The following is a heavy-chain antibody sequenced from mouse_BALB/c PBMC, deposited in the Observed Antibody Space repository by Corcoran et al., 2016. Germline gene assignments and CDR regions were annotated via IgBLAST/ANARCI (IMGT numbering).Heavy chain of an antibody. V-gene: IGHV14-3*02. J-gene: IGHJ2*01. Sequence: VQLPQSGAELVKQGASVKLSCTASGFNIKDPYMHWVKQRPEQGLEWSVRIDPANGNTKYDPKYQGKATITEDTSSNTAYLQLSSLTSEDTAGYYCARGYGYFDYWGQGTTLTVSP. CDR3: ARGYGYFDY. CDR2: IDPANGNT. CDR1: GFNIKDPY. D-gene: IGHD2-2*01.